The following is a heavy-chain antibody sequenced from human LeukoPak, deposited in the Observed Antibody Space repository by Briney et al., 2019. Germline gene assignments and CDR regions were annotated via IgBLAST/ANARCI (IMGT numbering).Heavy chain of an antibody. J-gene: IGHJ3*02. V-gene: IGHV3-66*01. CDR2: IYTGGST. CDR3: AREGVGDGYNRHAFDI. Sequence: SGGSLRLSCAASGFTVSGNYMSWVRQAPGKGLEWVSVIYTGGSTYYADSVKGRFTISRDNSKNTLYLQMNSLRAEDTAVYYCAREGVGDGYNRHAFDIWGQGTMVTVSS. CDR1: GFTVSGNY. D-gene: IGHD5-24*01.